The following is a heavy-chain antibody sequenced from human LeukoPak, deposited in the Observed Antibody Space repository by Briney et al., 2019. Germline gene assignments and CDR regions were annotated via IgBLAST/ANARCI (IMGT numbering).Heavy chain of an antibody. D-gene: IGHD6-13*01. J-gene: IGHJ4*02. Sequence: ASVKVSCMASVYTFTSCGIRWVRQPPAQGLEWMGLISAYNGNTNYAQKLQGRVTVTTDTSTSTAYMELRSLRSDDTAVYYCARDLGIGGAGVAGYWGQGTLVTVSS. CDR3: ARDLGIGGAGVAGY. V-gene: IGHV1-18*04. CDR1: VYTFTSCG. CDR2: ISAYNGNT.